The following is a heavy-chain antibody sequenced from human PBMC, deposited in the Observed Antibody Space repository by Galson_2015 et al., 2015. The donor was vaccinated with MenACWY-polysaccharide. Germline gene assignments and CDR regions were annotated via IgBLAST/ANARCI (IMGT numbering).Heavy chain of an antibody. V-gene: IGHV3-30*12. J-gene: IGHJ6*04. CDR2: IYYDGSKK. CDR1: GFTFRSYG. Sequence: SLRLSCAASGFTFRSYGMHWVRQAPGKGLEWVTLIYYDGSKKEYADSVKGRFTISRDNSKNTLYLQMDSLRAEDTAVYYCSRLQSKYMDVWGKG. CDR3: SRLQSKYMDV. D-gene: IGHD4-11*01.